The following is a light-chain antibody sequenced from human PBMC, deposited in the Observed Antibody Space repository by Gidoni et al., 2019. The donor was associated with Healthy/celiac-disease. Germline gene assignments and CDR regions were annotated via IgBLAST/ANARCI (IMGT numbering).Light chain of an antibody. V-gene: IGKV3-15*01. CDR1: QSVSSN. J-gene: IGKJ2*01. CDR2: GAS. CDR3: QQYNNWPRT. Sequence: EIVMTQSPATLSVSPGERATLSCRASQSVSSNLAWYQQKPGQAPRLLIYGASTRATGIPARFSGSGSGTEFTLPISSLQSEDFAVYYCQQYNNWPRTFGQGTKLEIQ.